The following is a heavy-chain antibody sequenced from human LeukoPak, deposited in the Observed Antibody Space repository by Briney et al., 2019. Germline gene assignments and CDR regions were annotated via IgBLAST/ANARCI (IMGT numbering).Heavy chain of an antibody. CDR1: GGSFSGYY. Sequence: PSETLSLTCAVYGGSFSGYYWSWIRQPPGKGLERIGEINHSGSTNYNPSLKSRVTISVDTSKNQFSLKLSSVTAADTAVYYCARDPRGTGWFDPWGQGTLVTVSS. V-gene: IGHV4-34*01. J-gene: IGHJ5*02. CDR2: INHSGST. CDR3: ARDPRGTGWFDP. D-gene: IGHD3-16*01.